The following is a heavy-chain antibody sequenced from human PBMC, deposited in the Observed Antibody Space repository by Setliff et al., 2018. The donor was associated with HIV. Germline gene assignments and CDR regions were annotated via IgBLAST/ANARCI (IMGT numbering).Heavy chain of an antibody. V-gene: IGHV4-59*08. D-gene: IGHD7-27*01. CDR2: IFYSGTT. CDR3: VRGARTGDRRLDS. CDR1: GGSISDYY. Sequence: SETLSLTCSVSGGSISDYYWSWIRQPPGKGLEWIGYIFYSGTTNYNPSLKSRLTMSVDTSKNQFSLKLNSVTAADTAVYYCVRGARTGDRRLDSWGQGTLVTVSS. J-gene: IGHJ4*02.